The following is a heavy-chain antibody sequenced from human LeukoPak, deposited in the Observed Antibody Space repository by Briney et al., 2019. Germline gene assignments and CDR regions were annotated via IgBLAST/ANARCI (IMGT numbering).Heavy chain of an antibody. CDR2: INPNSGGT. Sequence: ASVKVSCKASGYTFTGYYMHWVRQAPGQGLEWMGWINPNSGGTNYAQKFQGRVTMTRDTFISTAYMELSRLRSDDTAVYYCARDGTIGRGYSYGYDYYYMDVWGKGTTVTISS. CDR3: ARDGTIGRGYSYGYDYYYMDV. CDR1: GYTFTGYY. J-gene: IGHJ6*03. D-gene: IGHD5-18*01. V-gene: IGHV1-2*02.